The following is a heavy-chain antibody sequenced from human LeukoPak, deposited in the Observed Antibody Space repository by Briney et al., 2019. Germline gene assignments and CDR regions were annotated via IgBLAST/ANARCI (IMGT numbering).Heavy chain of an antibody. CDR3: AINGGGDSGYGNFDY. V-gene: IGHV3-9*01. D-gene: IGHD5-12*01. Sequence: PGGSLRLSCAVSGFTFDDYAMHWVRQVPGKGLEWVSGINWNSDSIGYADSVKGQFTTSRDNAKNSLYLQMNSLRAEDTAFYYCAINGGGDSGYGNFDYWGQGTLVTVSS. CDR1: GFTFDDYA. J-gene: IGHJ4*02. CDR2: INWNSDSI.